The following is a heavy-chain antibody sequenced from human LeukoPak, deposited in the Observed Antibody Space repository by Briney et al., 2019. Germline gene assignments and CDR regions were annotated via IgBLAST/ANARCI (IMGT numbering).Heavy chain of an antibody. CDR1: GGSINSYY. CDR2: IYYSGST. CDR3: ARFSTGEDTFDI. J-gene: IGHJ3*02. V-gene: IGHV4-59*08. Sequence: PSETLSLTCTVSGGSINSYYWSWIRQPPGKGLEWIGYIYYSGSTNYNPSLKSRVTISVDTSKNQFSLKLSSVIAADTAVYYCARFSTGEDTFDIWGQGTMVTVSS. D-gene: IGHD7-27*01.